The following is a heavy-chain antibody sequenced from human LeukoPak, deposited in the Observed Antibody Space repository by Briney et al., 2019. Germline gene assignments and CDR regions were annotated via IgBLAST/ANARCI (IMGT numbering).Heavy chain of an antibody. D-gene: IGHD3-10*01. J-gene: IGHJ4*02. V-gene: IGHV3-30*04. CDR2: ISYDGSNK. CDR3: ARALGDYGSGSYLDY. Sequence: GGSLRLSCAASGFTFSSYAMHWVRQAPGKGLEWVAVISYDGSNKYYADSVKGRFTISRDNSKNTLYLQMNSLRAEGTAVYYCARALGDYGSGSYLDYWGQGTLVTVSS. CDR1: GFTFSSYA.